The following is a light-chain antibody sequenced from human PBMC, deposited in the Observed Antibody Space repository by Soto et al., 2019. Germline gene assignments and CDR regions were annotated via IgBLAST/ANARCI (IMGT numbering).Light chain of an antibody. J-gene: IGKJ4*01. Sequence: EIVLTQSPAILSLSPGEKATLSCRASQSVSRSLGWYQQKPGQAPRLIIYDASVRATGIPARFSGSGSGTDFTLTISSLEPEDFAVYYCQEGTYWPAFGGGTKVDIK. CDR1: QSVSRS. V-gene: IGKV3-11*01. CDR2: DAS. CDR3: QEGTYWPA.